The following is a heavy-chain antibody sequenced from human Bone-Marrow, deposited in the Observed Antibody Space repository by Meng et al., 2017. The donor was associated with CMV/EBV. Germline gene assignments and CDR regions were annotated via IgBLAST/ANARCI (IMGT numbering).Heavy chain of an antibody. CDR3: AKDVLWRPAAILPYYYYGMDV. D-gene: IGHD2-2*01. CDR2: ISGSGGST. V-gene: IGHV3-23*01. Sequence: GESLKISCAASGFTFSSYAMSWVRQAPGKGLEWVSAISGSGGSTYYADSVKGRFTISRDNSKNTLYLQMNSLRAEDTAVYYCAKDVLWRPAAILPYYYYGMDVWGQGTTVTVPS. CDR1: GFTFSSYA. J-gene: IGHJ6*02.